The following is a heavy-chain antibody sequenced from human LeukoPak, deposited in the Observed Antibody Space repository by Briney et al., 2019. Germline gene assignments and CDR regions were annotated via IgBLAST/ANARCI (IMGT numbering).Heavy chain of an antibody. CDR1: GFTFSYYS. D-gene: IGHD3-3*01. V-gene: IGHV3-48*02. Sequence: GGSLRLSCAASGFTFSYYSMNWVRQAPGKGLERVSYISRSSSAIYYADSVKGRFTISRDNAKNSLFLQMNSLRDEDTAVYYCARDPYSYDTSGPKPFDYWGQGTLVTVSS. CDR2: ISRSSSAI. CDR3: ARDPYSYDTSGPKPFDY. J-gene: IGHJ4*02.